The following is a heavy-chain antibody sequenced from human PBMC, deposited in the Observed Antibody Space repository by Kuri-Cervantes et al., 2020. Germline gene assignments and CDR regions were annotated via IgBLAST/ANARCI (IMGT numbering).Heavy chain of an antibody. CDR3: ARDFLTMIVVVIGGLDY. Sequence: GGSLRLSCAASGFTFSSYGMHWVRQAPGKGLEWVAVISYDGSNKYYADSVKGRFTISRDNSKNTLYLQMNSLRAEDTAVYYCARDFLTMIVVVIGGLDYWGQGTLVTVSS. V-gene: IGHV3-30*03. J-gene: IGHJ4*02. CDR1: GFTFSSYG. D-gene: IGHD3-22*01. CDR2: ISYDGSNK.